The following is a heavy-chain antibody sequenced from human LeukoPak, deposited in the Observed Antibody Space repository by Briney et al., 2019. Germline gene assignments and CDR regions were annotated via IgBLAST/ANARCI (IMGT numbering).Heavy chain of an antibody. Sequence: GESLKISCKGSGYSFTSYWIGWVRQMSGKGLEWMGIIYPGDSDTRYSPSFQGQVTISADKSISTAYLQWSSLKASDTAMYYCARSYYYLTFDGYYMDVWGKGTTVTVSS. V-gene: IGHV5-51*01. J-gene: IGHJ6*03. CDR3: ARSYYYLTFDGYYMDV. D-gene: IGHD3-10*01. CDR2: IYPGDSDT. CDR1: GYSFTSYW.